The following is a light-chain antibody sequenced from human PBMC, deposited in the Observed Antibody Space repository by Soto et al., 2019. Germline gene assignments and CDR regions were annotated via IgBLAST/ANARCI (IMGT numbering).Light chain of an antibody. Sequence: QSALTQPASVSGSPGQSVTISCTGTSSDIGDYNYVSWYQQRPGKAPKLMIYDVSNRPSGVSNRFSGSESGSTASLTISGLLAEDEAEYYCSSYASSSTIYVFGTGTKLTVL. CDR3: SSYASSSTIYV. V-gene: IGLV2-14*01. J-gene: IGLJ1*01. CDR1: SSDIGDYNY. CDR2: DVS.